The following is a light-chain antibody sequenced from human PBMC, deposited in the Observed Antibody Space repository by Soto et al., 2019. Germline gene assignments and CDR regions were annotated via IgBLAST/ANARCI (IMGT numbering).Light chain of an antibody. Sequence: EIVLTQSPATLSLSPGERATLSCGASQSVGSSYLAWYQQKPGLAPRLLIYDASSRATGIPDRFSGSGSGTDFTLTISRLEPEDFAVYYCQQYGSSPSTFGQGTKVEIK. J-gene: IGKJ1*01. V-gene: IGKV3D-20*01. CDR1: QSVGSSY. CDR2: DAS. CDR3: QQYGSSPST.